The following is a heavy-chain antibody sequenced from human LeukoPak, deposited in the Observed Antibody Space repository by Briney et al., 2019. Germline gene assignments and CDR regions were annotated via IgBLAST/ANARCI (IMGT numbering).Heavy chain of an antibody. CDR3: ARGLRYSSTPPTDY. CDR2: INPNSGGT. D-gene: IGHD6-13*01. V-gene: IGHV1-2*02. Sequence: ASVKVSCKASGYTFTGYYMHWVRQAPGQGLEWMGWINPNSGGTNYAQKFQGRVTMTRDTSISTAYMELSRRRSDDTAVYYCARGLRYSSTPPTDYWGQGTLVTVSS. J-gene: IGHJ4*02. CDR1: GYTFTGYY.